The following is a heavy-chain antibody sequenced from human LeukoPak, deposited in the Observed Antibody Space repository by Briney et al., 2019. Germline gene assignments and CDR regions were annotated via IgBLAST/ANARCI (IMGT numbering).Heavy chain of an antibody. CDR2: IKQDGSEK. CDR3: ARDQYYYGSGSPWDY. CDR1: GFTFSGYW. J-gene: IGHJ4*02. Sequence: GGSLRLSCAAYGFTFSGYWMSWVRQAPGKGLEWVANIKQDGSEKYYVDSVKGRFTISRDNAKNSLYLQMISLRAEDTAVYYCARDQYYYGSGSPWDYWGQGTLVTVSS. V-gene: IGHV3-7*01. D-gene: IGHD3-10*01.